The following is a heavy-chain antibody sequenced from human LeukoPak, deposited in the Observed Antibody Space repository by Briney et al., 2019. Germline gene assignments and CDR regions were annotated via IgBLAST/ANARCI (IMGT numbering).Heavy chain of an antibody. D-gene: IGHD2-15*01. Sequence: PGGSLRLSCTASGFTFGDYAMSWFRQAPGKGLEWVGFIRSKAYGGTTEYAASVKGRFTISRDGSKSIAYLQMNSLKTEDTAVYYCTRAGTDYCSGGSCYRETSDHEYYFDYWGQGTLVTVSS. J-gene: IGHJ4*02. CDR1: GFTFGDYA. CDR3: TRAGTDYCSGGSCYRETSDHEYYFDY. V-gene: IGHV3-49*01. CDR2: IRSKAYGGTT.